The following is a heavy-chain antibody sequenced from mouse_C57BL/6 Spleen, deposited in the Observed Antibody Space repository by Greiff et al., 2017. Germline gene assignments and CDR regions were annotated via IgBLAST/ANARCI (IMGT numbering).Heavy chain of an antibody. Sequence: VQLQQSGAELVRPGASVKLSCKASGYTFTDYYINWVKQRPGQGLEWIARIYPGSGNTYYNEKFKGKATLTAEKSSSTAYMQLSSLTSEDSAVYFCAREGGYDYDFAYWGQGTLVTVSA. CDR3: AREGGYDYDFAY. V-gene: IGHV1-76*01. CDR2: IYPGSGNT. D-gene: IGHD2-4*01. CDR1: GYTFTDYY. J-gene: IGHJ3*01.